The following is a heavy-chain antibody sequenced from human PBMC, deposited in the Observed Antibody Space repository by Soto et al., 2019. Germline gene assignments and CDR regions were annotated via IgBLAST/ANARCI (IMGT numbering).Heavy chain of an antibody. CDR1: GCSISSYY. V-gene: IGHV4-59*01. J-gene: IGHJ4*02. CDR2: IYYSGST. D-gene: IGHD1-7*01. CDR3: AGTRTTAYDY. Sequence: SETLSLTCTVSGCSISSYYWSWIRQPPGKGLEWIGYIYYSGSTNYNPSLKSRVTISVDTSKNQFSLKLSSVTAADTAVYYCAGTRTTAYDYWGQGTLVTVSS.